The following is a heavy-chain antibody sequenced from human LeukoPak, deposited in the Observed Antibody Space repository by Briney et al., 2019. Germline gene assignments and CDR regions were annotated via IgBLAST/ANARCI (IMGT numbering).Heavy chain of an antibody. CDR2: IIYSGGAT. J-gene: IGHJ4*02. D-gene: IGHD3-22*01. Sequence: GGSLRLSCAASGFTFSRSAMTWVRQGPGAGLEFVASIIYSGGATYYADSVKGRFTISRDNSKNTLYLQMNSLRAEDTALYYCAKDGLYYDGSEHVYYFDSWGQGTLVTVSS. CDR1: GFTFSRSA. CDR3: AKDGLYYDGSEHVYYFDS. V-gene: IGHV3-23*01.